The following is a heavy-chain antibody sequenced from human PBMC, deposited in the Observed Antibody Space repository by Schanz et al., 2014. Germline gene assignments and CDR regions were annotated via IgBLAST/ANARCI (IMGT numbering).Heavy chain of an antibody. CDR2: IKQDGSAK. CDR1: GFTFGTFW. D-gene: IGHD3-10*01. V-gene: IGHV3-7*03. J-gene: IGHJ4*02. Sequence: EVQLVESEGGLLQPGGSLRLSCAASGFTFGTFWMSWVRQAPGKGLEWVANIKQDGSAKFYVDSVNSRFAISRDNAENSVYLQMNSLRAEDTAVYYCARDGFGGYLDSWGQGTLVTVSS. CDR3: ARDGFGGYLDS.